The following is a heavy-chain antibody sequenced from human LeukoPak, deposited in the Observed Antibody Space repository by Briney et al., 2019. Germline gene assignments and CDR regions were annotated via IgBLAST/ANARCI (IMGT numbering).Heavy chain of an antibody. Sequence: GSLRIPCASSGFTFSCLRMPWVRQAPGKGLVWVPRINKDGSSTSYADSVKGRFTISRDNTKNTLFLQMNSLRAEDTAVYYCARDGAAAGTDYFDYWGQGTLVTVSS. V-gene: IGHV3-74*01. CDR2: INKDGSST. CDR1: GFTFSCLR. CDR3: ARDGAAAGTDYFDY. J-gene: IGHJ4*02. D-gene: IGHD6-13*01.